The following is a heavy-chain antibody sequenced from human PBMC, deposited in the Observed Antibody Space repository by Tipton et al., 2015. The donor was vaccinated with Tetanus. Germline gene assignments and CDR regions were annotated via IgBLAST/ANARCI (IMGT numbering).Heavy chain of an antibody. CDR1: GGSISRGGYY. Sequence: TLSLTCTVSGGSISRGGYYWSWIRQHPGKGLEWIGDIYYSGSTYYNPSLKSRVTISVDTSKNQFSLKLNSVTAGDTAVYYCARDQARGARGWNYFDFWGQGTLVTVSS. V-gene: IGHV4-31*03. D-gene: IGHD1-26*01. CDR2: IYYSGST. J-gene: IGHJ4*02. CDR3: ARDQARGARGWNYFDF.